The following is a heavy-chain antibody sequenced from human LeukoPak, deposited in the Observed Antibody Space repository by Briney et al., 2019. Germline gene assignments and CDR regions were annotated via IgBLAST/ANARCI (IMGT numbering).Heavy chain of an antibody. CDR3: ARDRNYDLWSGYYSATPYYFDY. CDR1: GGSFSGYY. Sequence: SETLSLTCGVYGGSFSGYYWSWIRQPPGKGLEWIGEINHSGSTNYNPSLKSRVTISVDTSKNQFSLKLSSVTAADTAVYYCARDRNYDLWSGYYSATPYYFDYWGQGTLVTVSS. J-gene: IGHJ4*02. CDR2: INHSGST. D-gene: IGHD3-3*01. V-gene: IGHV4-34*01.